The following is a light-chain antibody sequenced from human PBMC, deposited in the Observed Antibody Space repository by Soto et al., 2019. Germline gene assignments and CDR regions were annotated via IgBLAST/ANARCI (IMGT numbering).Light chain of an antibody. Sequence: DIQMTQSPSSLSASVGDRVTITCWASRSISLYLNWFQQKPGKAPKLLIYAASNLQSGVPSRFSGSGSATHFTLTISSLQPEDFATYYCQQSYDSPLTFGGGTKVEI. CDR1: RSISLY. V-gene: IGKV1-39*01. CDR3: QQSYDSPLT. J-gene: IGKJ4*01. CDR2: AAS.